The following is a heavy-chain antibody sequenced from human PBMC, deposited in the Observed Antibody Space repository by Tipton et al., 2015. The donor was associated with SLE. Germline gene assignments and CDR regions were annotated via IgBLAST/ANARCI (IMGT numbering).Heavy chain of an antibody. CDR3: ARHHGSGWLYGLDV. J-gene: IGHJ6*02. V-gene: IGHV4-59*08. CDR2: IYYREGT. CDR1: GDSINSYY. D-gene: IGHD6-19*01. Sequence: TLSLTCTVSGDSINSYYWSWIRQPPGEGLEWIGYIYYREGTHYSPSLKSRVTISLDASKNQLSLKLSSVTAADTAVYYCARHHGSGWLYGLDVWGQGTTVTVSS.